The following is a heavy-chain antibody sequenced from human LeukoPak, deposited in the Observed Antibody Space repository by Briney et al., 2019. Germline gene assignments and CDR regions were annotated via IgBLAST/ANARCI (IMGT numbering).Heavy chain of an antibody. V-gene: IGHV3-30-3*01. CDR3: ARDLAWDGDYVFDY. D-gene: IGHD4-17*01. Sequence: GRSLRLSCAASGFTFSSYAMHWVRQAPGKGQEWVAVISYDGSNKYYADSVKGRFTISRDNSKNTLYLQMNSLRAEDTAVYYCARDLAWDGDYVFDYWGQGTLVTVSS. CDR2: ISYDGSNK. J-gene: IGHJ4*02. CDR1: GFTFSSYA.